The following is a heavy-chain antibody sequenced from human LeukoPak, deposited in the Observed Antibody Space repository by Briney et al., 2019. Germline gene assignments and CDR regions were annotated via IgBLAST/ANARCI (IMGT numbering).Heavy chain of an antibody. CDR3: ARLTRLSTSPDRYYLDY. D-gene: IGHD6-6*01. J-gene: IGHJ4*02. Sequence: SETLSLACTVSGDSISNYYWSWIRQPPGKGLEWIGYIYNSGGTNYIPSLRGRVTISIDTSKNQFSLKLSSVTAADSAVYYCARLTRLSTSPDRYYLDYWGQGTLVTVSS. CDR2: IYNSGGT. CDR1: GDSISNYY. V-gene: IGHV4-4*09.